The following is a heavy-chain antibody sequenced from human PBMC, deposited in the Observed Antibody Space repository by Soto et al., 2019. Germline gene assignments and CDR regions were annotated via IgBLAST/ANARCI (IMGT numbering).Heavy chain of an antibody. Sequence: QLQLQESGPGLVKPSETLSLTCTVSGDSISSSSNHWGWIRQPPGKGLEWIGNIYYSENTYYNPSLKSRVTISVDTSKNQFPLRLTSVTAADTAVYYCATHPPYGPLDYWGQGTLVTVSS. D-gene: IGHD4-17*01. CDR2: IYYSENT. CDR3: ATHPPYGPLDY. V-gene: IGHV4-39*01. CDR1: GDSISSSSNH. J-gene: IGHJ4*02.